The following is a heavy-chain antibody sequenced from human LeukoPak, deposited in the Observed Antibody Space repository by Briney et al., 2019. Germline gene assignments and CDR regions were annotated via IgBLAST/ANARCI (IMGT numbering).Heavy chain of an antibody. CDR3: AREVHDYVWGSQHDALDI. V-gene: IGHV4-39*07. Sequence: SETLSLTCTVSGGSISSTSYYWGWIRQPPGKGLEWIGSIYYSGRTYYNPSLKSRVTISVDTSKNQFSLKLNSVTAADTAVYYCAREVHDYVWGSQHDALDIWGQGTMVTVSS. CDR1: GGSISSTSYY. CDR2: IYYSGRT. J-gene: IGHJ3*02. D-gene: IGHD3-16*01.